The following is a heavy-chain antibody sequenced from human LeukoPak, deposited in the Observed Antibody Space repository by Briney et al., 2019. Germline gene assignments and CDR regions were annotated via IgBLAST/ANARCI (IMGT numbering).Heavy chain of an antibody. CDR1: GFTFSTYG. CDR3: AKDQRMSSGFNYYYYGMDV. J-gene: IGHJ6*02. Sequence: GRSLGLSCAASGFTFSTYGMHWVRQAPGKGLEWVAVISYDGSIKYYADSVKGRFTISRDTSKNTLYLQMNGLRAEDSAVYYCAKDQRMSSGFNYYYYGMDVWGQGTTVTVSS. D-gene: IGHD6-19*01. V-gene: IGHV3-30*18. CDR2: ISYDGSIK.